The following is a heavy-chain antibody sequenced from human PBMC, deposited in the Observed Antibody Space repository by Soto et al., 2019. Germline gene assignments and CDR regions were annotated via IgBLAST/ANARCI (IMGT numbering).Heavy chain of an antibody. CDR3: ARSLQVVPAAIAY. CDR1: GYTFTSYA. CDR2: INAGNGNT. V-gene: IGHV1-3*01. D-gene: IGHD2-2*02. Sequence: GASVKVSCKASGYTFTSYAMHWVRQAPGQRLEWMGWINAGNGNTKYSQKFQGRVTITRDTSASTAYMELSGLRSEDTAVYYCARSLQVVPAAIAYWGQGTLVTVSS. J-gene: IGHJ4*02.